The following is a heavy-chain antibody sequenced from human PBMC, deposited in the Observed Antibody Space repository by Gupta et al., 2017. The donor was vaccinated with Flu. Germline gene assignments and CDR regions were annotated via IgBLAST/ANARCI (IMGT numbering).Heavy chain of an antibody. V-gene: IGHV4-59*08. CDR1: VGSFSSYY. Sequence: VQLQDSGPGLLKHSEALSLTCTVSVGSFSSYYWNWSRQPPGKGLEWIGYIHYSGNTDYNPSLKSRVTISVDTSKNQFSLQLRSVTAADTAVYYCARRSIGFDYWGLGALVTVSS. J-gene: IGHJ4*02. CDR2: IHYSGNT. CDR3: ARRSIGFDY.